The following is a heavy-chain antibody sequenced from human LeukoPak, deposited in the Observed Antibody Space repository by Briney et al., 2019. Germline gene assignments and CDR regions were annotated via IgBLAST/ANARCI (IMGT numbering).Heavy chain of an antibody. CDR1: GYTFTGYY. CDR2: INPNSGGT. J-gene: IGHJ5*02. V-gene: IGHV1-2*02. D-gene: IGHD3-10*01. CDR3: ARDRYITMVRGVIILSWFDP. Sequence: GASVKVSCKSSGYTFTGYYMHWVRQAPGQGLEWMGWINPNSGGTNYAQKFQGRVTMTRDTSISTAYMELSRLRSDDTAVYYCARDRYITMVRGVIILSWFDPWGQGTLVTVSS.